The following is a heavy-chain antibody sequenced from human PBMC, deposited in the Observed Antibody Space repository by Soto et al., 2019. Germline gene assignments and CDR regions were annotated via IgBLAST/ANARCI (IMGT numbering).Heavy chain of an antibody. CDR1: GGSISSSSYY. V-gene: IGHV4-39*01. D-gene: IGHD3-22*01. J-gene: IGHJ4*02. CDR2: IYYSGST. CDR3: ARLHGYYDSSVFSDTNY. Sequence: SETLSLTCTVSGGSISSSSYYWGWIRQPPGKGLEWIGSIYYSGSTYYNPSLKSRVTISVDTSKNQFSLKLSSVTAADTAVYYCARLHGYYDSSVFSDTNYWGQGTLVTVSS.